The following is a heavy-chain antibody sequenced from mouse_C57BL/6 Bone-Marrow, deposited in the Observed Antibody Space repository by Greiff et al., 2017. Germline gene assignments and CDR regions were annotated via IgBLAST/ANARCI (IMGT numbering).Heavy chain of an antibody. CDR2: IDPSDSYT. J-gene: IGHJ2*01. Sequence: QVQLQQPGAELVKPGASVKLSCKASGYTFTSYWMQWVKQRPGQGLEWIGEIDPSDSYTNYNQKFKGKATLTVDTSSSTAYMQLSSLTSEDSAVYYCASTMVPFDYGGQGTTLTVSS. D-gene: IGHD2-2*01. CDR1: GYTFTSYW. CDR3: ASTMVPFDY. V-gene: IGHV1-50*01.